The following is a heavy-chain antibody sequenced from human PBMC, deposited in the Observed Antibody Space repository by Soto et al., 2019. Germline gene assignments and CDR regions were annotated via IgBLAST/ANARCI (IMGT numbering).Heavy chain of an antibody. Sequence: SETLSLTYGVYCGSFGGYYCRWIRQPPGKGLEWIGEINHSGSTNYNPSLKSRVTISVDTSKNQFSLKLSSVTAADTAVYYCARVDTPCRNRDKWLLRCWFDPWGQGTLVTVSS. V-gene: IGHV4-34*01. CDR1: CGSFGGYY. D-gene: IGHD3-22*01. J-gene: IGHJ5*02. CDR2: INHSGST. CDR3: ARVDTPCRNRDKWLLRCWFDP.